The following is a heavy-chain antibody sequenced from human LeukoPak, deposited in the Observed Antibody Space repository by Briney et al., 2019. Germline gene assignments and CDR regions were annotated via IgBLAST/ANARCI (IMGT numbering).Heavy chain of an antibody. D-gene: IGHD1-1*01. CDR3: ARGATTGEFDY. V-gene: IGHV4-38-2*01. CDR2: IYHSGST. J-gene: IGHJ4*02. Sequence: SQTLSLTCAVSGYSISSGYYWGWIRQPPGKGLEWIGSIYHSGSTYYNPSLKSRVTISVDTSKNQFSLKLSSVTAADTAVYYCARGATTGEFDYWGQGTLVTVSS. CDR1: GYSISSGYY.